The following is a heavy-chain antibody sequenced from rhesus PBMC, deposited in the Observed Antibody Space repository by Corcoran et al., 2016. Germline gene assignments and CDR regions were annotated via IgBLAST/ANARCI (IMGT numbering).Heavy chain of an antibody. J-gene: IGHJ1*01. D-gene: IGHD2-21*01. Sequence: QVTLKESGPALVKPTQTLTLTCTFSGFSISTSGMGVGWIRHPPGQALEWLALIYWDDDKYYSTSLKSRLTISKDTSKNQVVLTMTNMDPVDTATYYCARSSVVVASEYFEFWGQGALVTVSS. CDR1: GFSISTSGMG. CDR3: ARSSVVVASEYFEF. V-gene: IGHV2-174*01. CDR2: IYWDDDK.